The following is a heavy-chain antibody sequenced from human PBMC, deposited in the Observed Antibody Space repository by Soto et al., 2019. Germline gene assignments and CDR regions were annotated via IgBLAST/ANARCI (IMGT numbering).Heavy chain of an antibody. CDR2: IYWDDDK. J-gene: IGHJ4*02. D-gene: IGHD1-26*01. V-gene: IGHV2-5*02. Sequence: QITLKESGPTLVKPTQTLTLTCTFSGFSLSISGVGVGWIRQPPGKALEWLALIYWDDDKRYSPTLKNRLTITTDTSKNQVVLTMTNMDPVETATYYCARTSGSYLEVVGALDYCGQGTLVTVSS. CDR3: ARTSGSYLEVVGALDY. CDR1: GFSLSISGVG.